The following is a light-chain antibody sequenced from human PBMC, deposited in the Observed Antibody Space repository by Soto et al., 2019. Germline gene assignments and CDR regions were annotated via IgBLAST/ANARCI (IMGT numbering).Light chain of an antibody. CDR2: DAY. J-gene: IGKJ5*01. CDR1: QSFRGL. CDR3: QQYNSYPPIT. V-gene: IGKV3-11*01. Sequence: EVVLTQSPVTLSLSPGEGATLSFRASQSFRGLLAWYQQKPGQAPRLLIYDAYNRATGIPARFSGSGSGTDLTLTISSLQPEDFATYYCQQYNSYPPITFGQGTRLEIK.